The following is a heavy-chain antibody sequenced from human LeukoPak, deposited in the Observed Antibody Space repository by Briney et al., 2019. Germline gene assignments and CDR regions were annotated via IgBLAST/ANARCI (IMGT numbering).Heavy chain of an antibody. D-gene: IGHD6-25*01. Sequence: ASVKVSCKASGYTFTSYDINWVRQATGQGLEWMGWMNPNSGNTGYAQKFQGRVTMTRNTSMSTAYMELSRLRSDDTAVYYCARDQSGLECGYWGQGTLVTVSS. CDR1: GYTFTSYD. CDR3: ARDQSGLECGY. V-gene: IGHV1-8*01. J-gene: IGHJ4*02. CDR2: MNPNSGNT.